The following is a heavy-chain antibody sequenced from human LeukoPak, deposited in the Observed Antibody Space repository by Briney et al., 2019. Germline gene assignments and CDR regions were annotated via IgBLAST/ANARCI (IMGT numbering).Heavy chain of an antibody. CDR2: ISYDGSNK. J-gene: IGHJ4*02. Sequence: GGSLILSCAASGFTFSSYGMHWVRQAPGKGLEWVAVISYDGSNKYYADSVKGRFTISRDNSKNTLYLQMNSLRVEDTAVYYCAKGSATAEYYFDYWGQGALVTVSS. CDR1: GFTFSSYG. D-gene: IGHD5-18*01. V-gene: IGHV3-30*18. CDR3: AKGSATAEYYFDY.